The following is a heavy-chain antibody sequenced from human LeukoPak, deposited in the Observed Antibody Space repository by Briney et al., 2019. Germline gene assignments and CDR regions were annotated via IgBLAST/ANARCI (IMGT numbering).Heavy chain of an antibody. D-gene: IGHD3-22*01. J-gene: IGHJ4*02. CDR2: IYYSGST. CDR1: GGSISSNIYY. V-gene: IGHV4-39*01. Sequence: PSETLSLTCTVSGGSISSNIYYWAWIRQPPGKGLEWIGSIYYSGSTYYNPSLKSRVTISVDTSKNQFSLKLSSVTAADTAVYYCARQVAFVNYDSSGYYRGNYFDYWGQGTLVTVSS. CDR3: ARQVAFVNYDSSGYYRGNYFDY.